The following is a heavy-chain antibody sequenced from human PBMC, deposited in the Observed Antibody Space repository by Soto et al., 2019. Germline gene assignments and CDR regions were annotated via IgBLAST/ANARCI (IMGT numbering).Heavy chain of an antibody. D-gene: IGHD3-3*01. CDR3: IKDWSDL. CDR1: GFTFNNAW. V-gene: IGHV3-15*01. J-gene: IGHJ2*01. Sequence: EVQLVESGGGLVKPGESLRLSCVASGFTFNNAWMSWVRQAPGKGLEWVGRIKSKGNGGTTDYAAPVRGRFTISRDDSKDTLYLQMNSLKTEDTAVYYCIKDWSDLWGRGTLVTVSS. CDR2: IKSKGNGGTT.